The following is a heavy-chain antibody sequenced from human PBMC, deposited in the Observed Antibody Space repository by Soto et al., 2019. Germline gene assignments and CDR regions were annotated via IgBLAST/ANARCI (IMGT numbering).Heavy chain of an antibody. D-gene: IGHD4-4*01. J-gene: IGHJ6*02. CDR3: ASWTNGLQGTAGYHYGMDV. CDR2: FVPEDGET. CDR1: GYTLTELS. V-gene: IGHV1-24*01. Sequence: ASVKVSCKVSGYTLTELSMHWLRQAPGKGLEWMGGFVPEDGETIYAQKFQGRVTMTEDTSTDKAYIELSSLRSEDTAVYYCASWTNGLQGTAGYHYGMDVWGQGTTVTVSS.